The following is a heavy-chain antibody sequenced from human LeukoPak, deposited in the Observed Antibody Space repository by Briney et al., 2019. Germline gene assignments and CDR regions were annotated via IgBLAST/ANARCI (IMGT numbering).Heavy chain of an antibody. CDR1: GGSISSGGYY. Sequence: SETLSLTCTVSGGSISSGGYYWSWIRQHPGKGLEWIGYIYYSGSTYYNPSLKSRVTISVDTSKNQFSLKLSSVTAADTAVYYYASTPMVRGVLNYFDYWGQGTLVTVSS. J-gene: IGHJ4*02. CDR3: ASTPMVRGVLNYFDY. CDR2: IYYSGST. V-gene: IGHV4-31*03. D-gene: IGHD3-10*01.